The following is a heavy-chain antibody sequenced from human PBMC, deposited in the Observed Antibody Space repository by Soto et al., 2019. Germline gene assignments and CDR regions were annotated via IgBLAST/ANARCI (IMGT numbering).Heavy chain of an antibody. Sequence: GGSLRLSCAASGFTFSSYGMHWVRQAPGKGLEWVAVIWYDGSNKYYADSVKGRFTISRDNSKNTLYLQMNSLRAEDTAVYYCAREVVPAAFDYWGQGALVTVSS. J-gene: IGHJ4*02. CDR3: AREVVPAAFDY. CDR1: GFTFSSYG. CDR2: IWYDGSNK. D-gene: IGHD2-2*01. V-gene: IGHV3-33*01.